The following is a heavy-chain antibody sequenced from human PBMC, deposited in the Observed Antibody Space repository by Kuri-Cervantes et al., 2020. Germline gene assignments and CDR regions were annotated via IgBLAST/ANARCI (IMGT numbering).Heavy chain of an antibody. V-gene: IGHV1-2*04. J-gene: IGHJ4*02. CDR1: GYTFTGYY. CDR2: INPNSGGT. D-gene: IGHD2-15*01. Sequence: ASVKVSCKASGYTFTGYYMHWVRQAPGQGLEWMGWINPNSGGTNYAQKFQGWVTMTRDTSISTAYMELSRLRSDDTAVYYCARGYCSGGSCCLDNWGQGTLVTVSS. CDR3: ARGYCSGGSCCLDN.